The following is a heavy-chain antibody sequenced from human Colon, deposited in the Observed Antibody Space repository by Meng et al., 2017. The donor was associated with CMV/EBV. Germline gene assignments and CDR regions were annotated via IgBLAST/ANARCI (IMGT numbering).Heavy chain of an antibody. V-gene: IGHV1-2*02. Sequence: ASVKVSCKASGYTFTGHYVHWVRQAPGQGLEWMGWINPDSGVANYAQRFQGRVTMTRDTSISAVYMEMRNLRSEDTAVYYCARDRSGFDHRLLAMDVWGQGTTVTVSS. D-gene: IGHD1-26*01. CDR1: GYTFTGHY. CDR3: ARDRSGFDHRLLAMDV. CDR2: INPDSGVA. J-gene: IGHJ6*02.